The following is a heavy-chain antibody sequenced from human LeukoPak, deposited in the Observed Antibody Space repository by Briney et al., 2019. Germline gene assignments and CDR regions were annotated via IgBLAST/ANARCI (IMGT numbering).Heavy chain of an antibody. Sequence: GGSLRLSCSASGFTFSNYAMNWVRQAPGKGLEWISYISSSSSYIYYADSVKGRFTISRDNAKNSLYLQMNSLRAEDTAVYYCARRPNPYYYDSSGYYEFWDYWGQGTLVTVSS. D-gene: IGHD3-22*01. V-gene: IGHV3-21*05. CDR1: GFTFSNYA. CDR3: ARRPNPYYYDSSGYYEFWDY. CDR2: ISSSSSYI. J-gene: IGHJ4*02.